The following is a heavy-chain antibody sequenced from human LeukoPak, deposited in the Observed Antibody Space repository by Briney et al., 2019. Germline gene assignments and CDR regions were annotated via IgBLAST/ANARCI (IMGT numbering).Heavy chain of an antibody. CDR2: ISSSSSYI. V-gene: IGHV3-21*01. D-gene: IGHD2-2*01. Sequence: GGSLRLSCAASGFTFSSYSMNWVRQAPGKGLEWVSSISSSSSYIYYADSVKGRFTISRDNAKNSLYLQMNSLRAEDTAVYYCARDRGDDSIVVVPAAMPEVFDYWGQGTLVTVSS. J-gene: IGHJ4*02. CDR3: ARDRGDDSIVVVPAAMPEVFDY. CDR1: GFTFSSYS.